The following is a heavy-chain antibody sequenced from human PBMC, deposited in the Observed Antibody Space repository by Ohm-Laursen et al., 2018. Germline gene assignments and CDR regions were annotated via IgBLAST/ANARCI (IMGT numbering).Heavy chain of an antibody. CDR1: GGSISSYY. Sequence: SDTLSLTCTVSGGSISSYYWSWIRQPPGKGLEWIGYIYYSGSTNYNPSLKSRVTISVDTSKNQFSLKLSSVTAADTAVYYCARAGVAVAGIDYWGQGTLVTVSS. V-gene: IGHV4-59*07. CDR3: ARAGVAVAGIDY. D-gene: IGHD6-19*01. J-gene: IGHJ4*02. CDR2: IYYSGST.